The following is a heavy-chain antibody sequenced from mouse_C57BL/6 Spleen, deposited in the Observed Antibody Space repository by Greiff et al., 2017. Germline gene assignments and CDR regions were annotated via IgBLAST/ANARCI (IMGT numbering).Heavy chain of an antibody. CDR1: GYTFTDYY. J-gene: IGHJ2*01. Sequence: VQLQQSGPVLVKPGASVKMSCKASGYTFTDYYMNWVKQSHGKSLEWIGVINPYNGGTSYNQKFKGKAALTVDKSSSTAYMELNSLTSEDSAVYYCAKASYYLFDYWGQGTTLTVSS. V-gene: IGHV1-19*01. CDR3: AKASYYLFDY. D-gene: IGHD2-10*01. CDR2: INPYNGGT.